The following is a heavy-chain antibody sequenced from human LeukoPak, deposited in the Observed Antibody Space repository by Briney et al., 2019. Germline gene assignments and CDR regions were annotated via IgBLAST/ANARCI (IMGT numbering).Heavy chain of an antibody. J-gene: IGHJ6*02. CDR2: IKQDGSEK. CDR1: GFTFTSYA. CDR3: ARLIAAAGSYYYYGMDV. Sequence: GGSLRLSCAASGFTFTSYAMHWIRQAAGKGLEWVANIKQDGSEKYYVDSVKGRFTISRDNAKNSLYLQMNSLRAEDTAVYYCARLIAAAGSYYYYGMDVWGQGTTVTVSS. D-gene: IGHD6-13*01. V-gene: IGHV3-7*01.